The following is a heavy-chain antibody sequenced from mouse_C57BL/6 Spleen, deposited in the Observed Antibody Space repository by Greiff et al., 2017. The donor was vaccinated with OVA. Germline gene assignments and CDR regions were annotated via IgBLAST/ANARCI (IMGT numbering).Heavy chain of an antibody. J-gene: IGHJ4*01. CDR2: IWWDDDK. D-gene: IGHD1-1*01. Sequence: QVTLNVSGPGILQPSQTLSLTCSFSGFSLSTFGMGVGWIRQPSGKGLEWLAHIWWDDDKYYNPALKSRLTISKDTSKNQLFLKIANVDTADTATYYCARIAPDYYGSSYYAMDYWGQGTSVTVSS. CDR1: GFSLSTFGMG. CDR3: ARIAPDYYGSSYYAMDY. V-gene: IGHV8-8*01.